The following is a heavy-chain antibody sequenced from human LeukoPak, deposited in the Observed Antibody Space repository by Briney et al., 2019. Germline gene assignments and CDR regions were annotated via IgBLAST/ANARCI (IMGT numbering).Heavy chain of an antibody. D-gene: IGHD3-22*01. CDR3: ARIEYYYYYMDV. J-gene: IGHJ6*03. V-gene: IGHV4-38-2*02. Sequence: SETLSLTCTVSGYSISSGYYWGWIRQPTGKGLEWIGSIYHSGSTYYNPSLKSRVTISVDTSKNQFSLKLTSVTAADTAVYYCARIEYYYYYMDVWGKGTTVTVSS. CDR2: IYHSGST. CDR1: GYSISSGYY.